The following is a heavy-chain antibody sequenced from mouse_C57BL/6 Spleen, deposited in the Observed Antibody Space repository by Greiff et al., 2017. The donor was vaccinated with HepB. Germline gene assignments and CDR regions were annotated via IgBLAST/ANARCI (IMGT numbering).Heavy chain of an antibody. V-gene: IGHV1-15*01. D-gene: IGHD2-10*01. J-gene: IGHJ3*01. CDR2: IDPETGGT. CDR3: TKKGAYYWFAY. CDR1: GYTFTDYE. Sequence: VQLQQSGAELVRPGASVTLSCKASGYTFTDYEMHWVKQTPVHGLEWIGAIDPETGGTAYNQKFKGKAILTADESSSTAYMELRSLTSEDSAVYYCTKKGAYYWFAYWGQGTLVTVSA.